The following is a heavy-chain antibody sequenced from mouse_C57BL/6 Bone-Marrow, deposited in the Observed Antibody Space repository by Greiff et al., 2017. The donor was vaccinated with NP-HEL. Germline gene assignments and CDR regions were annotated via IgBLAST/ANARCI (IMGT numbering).Heavy chain of an antibody. CDR2: IRSKSNNYAT. Sequence: EVKLVESGGGLVQPKGSLKLSCAASGFSFNTYAMNWVRQAPGKGLEWVARIRSKSNNYATYSADSVKDRFTISRDDSESMLYLQMNNLKTEDTAMYYCVRHRATVVATDAMDYWGQGTSVTVSS. CDR1: GFSFNTYA. D-gene: IGHD1-1*01. V-gene: IGHV10-1*01. J-gene: IGHJ4*01. CDR3: VRHRATVVATDAMDY.